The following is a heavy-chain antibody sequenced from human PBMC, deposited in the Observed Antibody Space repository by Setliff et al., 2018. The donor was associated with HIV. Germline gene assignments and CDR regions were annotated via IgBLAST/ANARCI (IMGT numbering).Heavy chain of an antibody. J-gene: IGHJ6*02. V-gene: IGHV4-31*03. CDR2: IYYTGST. Sequence: KTSETLSLTCTVSGGSISSSGNYWTWIRQRPGKGLEWIGYIYYTGSTYYHPSLKSRVLISVDTSNNQFSLRLSSVTAADTAVYYCAGDLSPYGSGDPYYYYGMDVWGQGTTVTVSS. CDR3: AGDLSPYGSGDPYYYYGMDV. D-gene: IGHD3-10*01. CDR1: GGSISSSGNY.